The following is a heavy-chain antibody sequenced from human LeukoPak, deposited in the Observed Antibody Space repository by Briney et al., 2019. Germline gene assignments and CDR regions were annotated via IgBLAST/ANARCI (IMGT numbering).Heavy chain of an antibody. CDR1: GGTFSSYA. Sequence: SVKVSCKASGGTFSSYAISWVRQAPGQGLEWMGGIIPIFGTANYAQKFQGRITITADESTSTAYMELSSLRSEDTAVYYCARGDIVVVPAASPEYFQHWGQGTLVTVSS. CDR3: ARGDIVVVPAASPEYFQH. D-gene: IGHD2-2*01. CDR2: IIPIFGTA. V-gene: IGHV1-69*13. J-gene: IGHJ1*01.